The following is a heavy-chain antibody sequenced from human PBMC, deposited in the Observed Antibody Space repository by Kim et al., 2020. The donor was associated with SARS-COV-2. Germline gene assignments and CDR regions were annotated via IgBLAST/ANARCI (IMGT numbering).Heavy chain of an antibody. Sequence: RYSPSFQGQVTISADKSISTAYLQWSSLKASDTAMYYCARRLGFDNWFDPWGQGTLVTVSS. D-gene: IGHD3-16*01. CDR3: ARRLGFDNWFDP. V-gene: IGHV5-51*01. J-gene: IGHJ5*02.